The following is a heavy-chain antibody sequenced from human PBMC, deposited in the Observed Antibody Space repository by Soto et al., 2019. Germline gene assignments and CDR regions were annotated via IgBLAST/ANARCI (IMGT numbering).Heavy chain of an antibody. Sequence: SETLSLTCTVSGGSIISFYWSWIRQPPGKGLEWIGYIYYSGITNYNPSLKSRVTISVDTSKDQFSLKLSAVAAAHTAVYYCARYKSNYYYGMDVWGQGTTVTGSS. J-gene: IGHJ6*02. CDR3: ARYKSNYYYGMDV. D-gene: IGHD1-20*01. V-gene: IGHV4-59*01. CDR2: IYYSGIT. CDR1: GGSIISFY.